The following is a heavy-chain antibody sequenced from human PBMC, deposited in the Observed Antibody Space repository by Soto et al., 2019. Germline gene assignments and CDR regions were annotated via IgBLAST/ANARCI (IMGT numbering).Heavy chain of an antibody. CDR2: IYYSGST. J-gene: IGHJ4*02. CDR1: GGSISSYY. CDR3: ARVYSSGWSTIFDY. V-gene: IGHV4-59*01. Sequence: SETLSLTCTVSGGSISSYYWSWIRQPPGKGLEWIGYIYYSGSTNYNPSLKSRVTISVDTSKNQFSLKLSSVTAADTAVYYCARVYSSGWSTIFDYWGQGTLVTVSS. D-gene: IGHD6-19*01.